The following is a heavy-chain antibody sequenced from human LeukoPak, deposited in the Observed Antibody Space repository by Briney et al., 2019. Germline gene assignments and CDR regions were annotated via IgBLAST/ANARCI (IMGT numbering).Heavy chain of an antibody. CDR2: IYSGVTT. D-gene: IGHD3-22*01. CDR1: GFTVSSNY. Sequence: PGGSLRLSCAASGFTVSSNYMSWVRQAPGKGLEWVSVIYSGVTTYYAESVKGRFTISRDNSKNTLFLQMNSLRAEDTAVYHCAGGIGGFYDSSGYYNYWGQGTLVTVSS. V-gene: IGHV3-53*01. J-gene: IGHJ4*02. CDR3: AGGIGGFYDSSGYYNY.